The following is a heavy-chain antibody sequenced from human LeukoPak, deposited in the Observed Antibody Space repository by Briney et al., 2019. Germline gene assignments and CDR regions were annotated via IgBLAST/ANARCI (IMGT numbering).Heavy chain of an antibody. CDR1: GFTFSTYN. V-gene: IGHV3-48*01. CDR3: ARDGAARLDY. D-gene: IGHD6-6*01. CDR2: ISSSSSTI. J-gene: IGHJ4*02. Sequence: GGSLRLSCAASGFTFSTYNINWVRQAPGKGLEWVSYISSSSSTIYYADSVKGRFTISGDNAKNSLYLQMNSLRAEDTAVYYCARDGAARLDYWGQGTLVTVSS.